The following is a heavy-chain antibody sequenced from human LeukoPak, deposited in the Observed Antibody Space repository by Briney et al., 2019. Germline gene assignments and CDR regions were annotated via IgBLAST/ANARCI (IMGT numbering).Heavy chain of an antibody. J-gene: IGHJ3*01. CDR3: TRDIGRLRGDAFDL. CDR1: GFTFSTYA. D-gene: IGHD2-15*01. V-gene: IGHV3-64*01. Sequence: PGGSLRLSRTASGFTFSTYATHWVRQAPGKGLEYVSGISGNGRSTFYASSVKGRFTVSRDNSKGTLYLQMGSLRAEDMAVYYCTRDIGRLRGDAFDLWGQGTMVTVSS. CDR2: ISGNGRST.